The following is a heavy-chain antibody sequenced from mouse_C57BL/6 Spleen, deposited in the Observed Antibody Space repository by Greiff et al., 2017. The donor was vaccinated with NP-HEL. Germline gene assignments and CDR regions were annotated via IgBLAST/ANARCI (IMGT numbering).Heavy chain of an antibody. Sequence: VQLQQSGAELVRPGASVKLSCTASGFNIKDYYMHWVKQRPEQGLEWIGRIDPEDGDTEYAPKFQGKATMTADTSSNTAYLQLSSLTSEDTAVYYCTTCPIYYDYAWFAYWGQGTLVTVSA. CDR2: IDPEDGDT. D-gene: IGHD2-4*01. CDR3: TTCPIYYDYAWFAY. J-gene: IGHJ3*01. CDR1: GFNIKDYY. V-gene: IGHV14-1*01.